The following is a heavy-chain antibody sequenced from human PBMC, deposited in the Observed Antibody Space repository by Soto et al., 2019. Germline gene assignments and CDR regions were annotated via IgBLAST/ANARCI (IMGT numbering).Heavy chain of an antibody. J-gene: IGHJ6*02. CDR3: AKVGGVTIRNGMDV. CDR2: IGGSAGGT. V-gene: IGHV3-23*04. Sequence: EVQLVESGGGLVQPGGSLRLSCAASRFTFSSYTMSWVRQAPGKGLEWISTIGGSAGGTYYADSVKGRFTISRDNSKSTLYLQMDSLRAEDTAVYYCAKVGGVTIRNGMDVWGQGTTVTVSS. D-gene: IGHD3-16*01. CDR1: RFTFSSYT.